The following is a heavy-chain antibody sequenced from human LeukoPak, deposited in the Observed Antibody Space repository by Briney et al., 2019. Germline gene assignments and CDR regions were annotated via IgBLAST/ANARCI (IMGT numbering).Heavy chain of an antibody. CDR3: ARGGRITMIVVAGPPRDI. V-gene: IGHV1-2*02. D-gene: IGHD3-22*01. J-gene: IGHJ3*02. CDR1: GYTFTSYG. Sequence: ASVKVSCKASGYTFTSYGISWVRQAPGQGLEWMGWSNPNSGGTNYAQKFQGRVTMTTDTSISTANMELSRLRSDDTAVYYCARGGRITMIVVAGPPRDIWGQGTVVTVSS. CDR2: SNPNSGGT.